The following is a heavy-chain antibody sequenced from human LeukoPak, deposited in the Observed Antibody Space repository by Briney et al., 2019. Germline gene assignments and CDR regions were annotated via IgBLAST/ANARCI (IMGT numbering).Heavy chain of an antibody. V-gene: IGHV1-46*01. CDR2: FNPSGSST. CDR1: GYTFTSFY. D-gene: IGHD1-26*01. Sequence: ASVKVSCKASGYTFTSFYMHWVRQAPGQGLEWMGIFNPSGSSTTYAQKFQGRVTMTRDTSTSIVYMELSSLGSEDTAVYYCARAGENYYDFYYWGQGTLVTVSS. CDR3: ARAGENYYDFYY. J-gene: IGHJ4*02.